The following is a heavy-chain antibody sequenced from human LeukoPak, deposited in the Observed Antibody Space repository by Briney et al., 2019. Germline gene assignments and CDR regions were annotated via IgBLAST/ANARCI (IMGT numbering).Heavy chain of an antibody. CDR3: VRDTIFGVVMTYYFDY. CDR2: INPSGGST. J-gene: IGHJ4*02. D-gene: IGHD3-3*01. V-gene: IGHV1-46*01. Sequence: ASVKVSCKASGYTFTSYYMHWVRQAPGQGLEWIGIINPSGGSTSYAQKFQGRVTMTRDTSTSTVYTELSSLRSEDTAVYYCVRDTIFGVVMTYYFDYWGQGTLVTVSS. CDR1: GYTFTSYY.